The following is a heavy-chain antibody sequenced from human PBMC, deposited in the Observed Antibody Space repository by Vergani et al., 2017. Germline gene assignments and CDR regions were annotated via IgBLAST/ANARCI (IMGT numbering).Heavy chain of an antibody. CDR3: ARHTTYTDS. D-gene: IGHD1-1*01. Sequence: EVELVQSGPEMRKPGESVKISCKGSEYSFGNYWIGWVRQMPGKGLEWMEIIYPADSDTRYSPSFQGQVTISADKSISTAFLQWDSLKASDTALYYCARHTTYTDSWGQGTLVTVSS. V-gene: IGHV5-51*01. CDR1: EYSFGNYW. CDR2: IYPADSDT. J-gene: IGHJ4*02.